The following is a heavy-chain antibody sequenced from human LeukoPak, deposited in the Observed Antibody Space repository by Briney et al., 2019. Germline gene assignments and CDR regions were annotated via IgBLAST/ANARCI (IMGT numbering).Heavy chain of an antibody. Sequence: SETLSLTCAVYGGSFSGYYWSWIRQPPGKGLEWIGEINHSGSTNYNPSLKSRVTISVDTSKNQFSLKLSSVTAADTAVYYCARAALRTVAYCGGDCWGYWGQGTLVTVSS. J-gene: IGHJ4*02. CDR2: INHSGST. D-gene: IGHD2-21*02. V-gene: IGHV4-34*01. CDR1: GGSFSGYY. CDR3: ARAALRTVAYCGGDCWGY.